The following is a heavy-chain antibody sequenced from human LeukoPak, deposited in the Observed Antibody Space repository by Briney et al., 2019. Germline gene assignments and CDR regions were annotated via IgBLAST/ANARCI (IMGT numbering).Heavy chain of an antibody. D-gene: IGHD3-10*01. CDR3: ARQGSGREFDY. CDR2: ISSSSSYI. CDR1: GFTFSSYS. Sequence: GGSLRLSCAVSGFTFSSYSMNWVRQAPGKGLEWVSSISSSSSYIYYADSVKGRFTISRDNAKNSLYLQMNSPRAEDTAVYYCARQGSGREFDYWGQGTLVTVSS. V-gene: IGHV3-21*01. J-gene: IGHJ4*02.